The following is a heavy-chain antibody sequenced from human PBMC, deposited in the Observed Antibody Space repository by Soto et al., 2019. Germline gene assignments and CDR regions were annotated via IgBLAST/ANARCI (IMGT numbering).Heavy chain of an antibody. CDR1: GFSFSSYG. J-gene: IGHJ6*02. D-gene: IGHD2-15*01. Sequence: PGGSLRLSCGVSGFSFSSYGFHWVRQAPGKGLEWVAFISYDARKEYYSDSVKHRFTISRENARNSMFLQMNSVTVGDTAVYYCARAYTGRLPRRADYYYALDVWGQGIMVTVSS. V-gene: IGHV3-30*03. CDR3: ARAYTGRLPRRADYYYALDV. CDR2: ISYDARKE.